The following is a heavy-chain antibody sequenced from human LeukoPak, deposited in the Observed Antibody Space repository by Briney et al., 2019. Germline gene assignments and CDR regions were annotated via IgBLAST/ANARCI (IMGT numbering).Heavy chain of an antibody. D-gene: IGHD3-10*01. CDR1: DGSISSGSYY. J-gene: IGHJ6*03. Sequence: PSQTLSLTCTVSDGSISSGSYYWSWIRHPAGKGLEWIGRIYTSGSTNYNPSLKSRVTISVDTSKNQFSLKLSSVTAADTAVYYCARATAVRGVILHPRYYYYYMDVWGKGTTVTISS. CDR3: ARATAVRGVILHPRYYYYYMDV. CDR2: IYTSGST. V-gene: IGHV4-61*02.